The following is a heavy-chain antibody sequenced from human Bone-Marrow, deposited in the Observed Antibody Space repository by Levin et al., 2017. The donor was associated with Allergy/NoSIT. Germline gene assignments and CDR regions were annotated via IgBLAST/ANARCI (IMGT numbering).Heavy chain of an antibody. J-gene: IGHJ6*03. CDR3: ARGSYSSYFYYYYMDV. CDR2: ISAYTANT. CDR1: GYTFISYG. V-gene: IGHV1-18*01. Sequence: ASVKVSCKASGYTFISYGISWMRQAPGQGLEWMGYISAYTANTNYAQRFQDRVTMTTDTSTSTAFMELRSLRSDDTAVYFCARGSYSSYFYYYYMDVWGKGTTVTVSS. D-gene: IGHD3-16*01.